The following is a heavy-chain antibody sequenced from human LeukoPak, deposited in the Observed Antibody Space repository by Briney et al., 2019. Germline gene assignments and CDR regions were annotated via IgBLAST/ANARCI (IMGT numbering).Heavy chain of an antibody. CDR3: ARETVHYGMDV. CDR2: ISSSSSYT. V-gene: IGHV3-11*06. Sequence: GGSLRLSCAPSGFTFCVYYMSCMRRAPGRGGECVSYISSSSSYTNYADSVKGRFTISRDNAKNSLYLQMNSLRAEDTAVYYSARETVHYGMDVWGKGTTVTVSS. D-gene: IGHD2-21*02. CDR1: GFTFCVYY. J-gene: IGHJ6*04.